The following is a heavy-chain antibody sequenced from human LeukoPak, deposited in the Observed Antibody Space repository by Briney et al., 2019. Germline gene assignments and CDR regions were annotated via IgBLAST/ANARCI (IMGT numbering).Heavy chain of an antibody. Sequence: GGSLRLSCAASGFTFSSYSMNWVRQAPGKGLEWVSSISSSSSYIYYADSVKGRFTISRDNAKNSLYLRMNSLRAEDTAVYYCASADSYGDYFDYWGQGTLVTVSS. J-gene: IGHJ4*02. CDR3: ASADSYGDYFDY. CDR1: GFTFSSYS. V-gene: IGHV3-21*01. CDR2: ISSSSSYI. D-gene: IGHD4-17*01.